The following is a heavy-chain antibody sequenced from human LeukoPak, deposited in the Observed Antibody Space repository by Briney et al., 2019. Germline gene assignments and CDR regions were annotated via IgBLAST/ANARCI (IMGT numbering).Heavy chain of an antibody. J-gene: IGHJ4*02. D-gene: IGHD4-23*01. CDR2: INHSGST. V-gene: IGHV4-34*01. CDR3: ARHPGGNSAHRFDK. Sequence: SETLSLTCAVYGGSFSGYYWSWIRQPPGKGLEWIGEINHSGSTNYNPSLKSRVTISVDTSKNQFSFSLKVSSVTAADTAVYYCARHPGGNSAHRFDKWGQGTLVTVSS. CDR1: GGSFSGYY.